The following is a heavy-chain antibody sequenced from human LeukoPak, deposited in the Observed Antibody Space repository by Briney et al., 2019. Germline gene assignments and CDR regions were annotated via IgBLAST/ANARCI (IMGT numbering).Heavy chain of an antibody. CDR1: GLRFSDYY. V-gene: IGHV3-11*01. D-gene: IGHD4-17*01. Sequence: GGSLRLSCAASGLRFSDYYVSWIRQAPGKGLQWVSYISSGGDIMHYADSVKGRFTSSRDNAKNSLYLQMNSLRAEDTALYYCARYYGDPPNYYYYMDVWGKGTTVTVSS. J-gene: IGHJ6*03. CDR2: ISSGGDIM. CDR3: ARYYGDPPNYYYYMDV.